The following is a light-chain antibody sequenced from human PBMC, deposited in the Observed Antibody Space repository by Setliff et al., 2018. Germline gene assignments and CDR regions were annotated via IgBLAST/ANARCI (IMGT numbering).Light chain of an antibody. CDR2: NVS. V-gene: IGLV2-14*03. J-gene: IGLJ2*01. CDR1: SSDVGGYNY. CDR3: SSYTSSSYVL. Sequence: QSALTQPASVSGSPGQSITISCTGTSSDVGGYNYVSWYQQHPGKAPKLMIYNVSNRPSGVSNRLSGSKSGNTASLTISGLQAEDEADYCCSSYTSSSYVLFGGGTKVTVL.